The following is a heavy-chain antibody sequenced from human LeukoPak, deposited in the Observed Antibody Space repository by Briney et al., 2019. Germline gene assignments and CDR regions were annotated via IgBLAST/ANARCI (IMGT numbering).Heavy chain of an antibody. D-gene: IGHD3-10*01. Sequence: SETLSLTCSASGGSISDYYCSWLRQSPGRGLEWMGYISYSGGTDYNPSLKSRVTMSVDTSKNQFSLKLSSVTAADTAVYYCARRRGSGTQLWRYDGFDIWGQGTMVTVSS. J-gene: IGHJ3*02. CDR1: GGSISDYY. CDR3: ARRRGSGTQLWRYDGFDI. CDR2: ISYSGGT. V-gene: IGHV4-59*01.